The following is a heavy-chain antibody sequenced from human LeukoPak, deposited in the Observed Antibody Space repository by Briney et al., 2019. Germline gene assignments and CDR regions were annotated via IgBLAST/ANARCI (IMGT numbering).Heavy chain of an antibody. CDR1: GFTFSSYA. V-gene: IGHV3-15*01. D-gene: IGHD3-10*01. CDR3: TTDPYPLLWFGELYPFDC. J-gene: IGHJ4*02. CDR2: IKSKTDGGTT. Sequence: GGSLRLSCAASGFTFSSYAMSWVRQAPGKGLEWVGRIKSKTDGGTTDYAAPVKGRFTISRDDSKNTLYLQMNSLKTEDTAVYYCTTDPYPLLWFGELYPFDCWGQGTLVTVSS.